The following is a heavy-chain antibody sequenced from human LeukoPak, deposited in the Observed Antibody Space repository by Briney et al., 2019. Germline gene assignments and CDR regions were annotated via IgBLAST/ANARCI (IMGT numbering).Heavy chain of an antibody. J-gene: IGHJ3*02. D-gene: IGHD6-19*01. CDR1: GFTFSSYG. CDR2: IRYDGSNK. V-gene: IGHV3-30*02. Sequence: GGSLRLSCAASGFTFSSYGMHWVRQAPGKGLEWVAFIRYDGSNKYYADSVKGRFTISRDNSKNTLYLQMNSLRAEDTAVYYCARLQWLVRADAFDIWGQGTMVTVSS. CDR3: ARLQWLVRADAFDI.